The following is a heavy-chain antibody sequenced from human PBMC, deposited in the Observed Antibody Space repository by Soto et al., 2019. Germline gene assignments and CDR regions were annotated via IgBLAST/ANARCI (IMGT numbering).Heavy chain of an antibody. CDR3: VSARGSSWYFDY. J-gene: IGHJ4*02. V-gene: IGHV3-21*01. Sequence: PGGSLRLSCAASGFTFRSYSMNWVRQAPGKGLEWVSSISGSSSSIYYADSVKGRFTISRDNAKNSLYLQMNSLRAEDTAVFYCVSARGSSWYFDYWGQGALVTVSS. CDR2: ISGSSSSI. CDR1: GFTFRSYS. D-gene: IGHD6-13*01.